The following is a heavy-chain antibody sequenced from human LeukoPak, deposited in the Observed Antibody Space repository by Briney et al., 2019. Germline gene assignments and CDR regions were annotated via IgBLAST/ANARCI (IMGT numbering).Heavy chain of an antibody. D-gene: IGHD3-10*01. J-gene: IGHJ4*02. CDR2: ISAYNGNT. CDR3: ARTTPYYYGSGSYYLNLDY. Sequence: GASMTVSCTASGYTFTSYGISWVRQAPGQGLEWMGWISAYNGNTNYAQKLQGRVTMTTDTSTSTAYMELRSLRSDDTAVYYCARTTPYYYGSGSYYLNLDYWGQGTLVTVSS. V-gene: IGHV1-18*01. CDR1: GYTFTSYG.